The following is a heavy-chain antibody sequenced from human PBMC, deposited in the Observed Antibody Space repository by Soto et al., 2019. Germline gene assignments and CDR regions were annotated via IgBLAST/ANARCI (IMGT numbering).Heavy chain of an antibody. CDR2: IDPSDSYT. Sequence: PGESLKISCKGSGYSFTSYWISWVRQMPGKGLEWMGRIDPSDSYTKYSPSFQGHVTISADKSISTAYLQWSSLKASDTAMYYCAGQGYHYDSSGYCTKWFEAWGERSQQTVSS. CDR1: GYSFTSYW. V-gene: IGHV5-10-1*01. D-gene: IGHD3-22*01. J-gene: IGHJ5*02. CDR3: AGQGYHYDSSGYCTKWFEA.